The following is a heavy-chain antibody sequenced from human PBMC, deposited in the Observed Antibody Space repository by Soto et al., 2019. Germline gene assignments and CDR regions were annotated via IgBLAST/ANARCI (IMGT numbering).Heavy chain of an antibody. V-gene: IGHV3-21*01. CDR2: ISSSSSYI. CDR3: ARGTYYYDSSRYYGY. J-gene: IGHJ4*02. D-gene: IGHD3-22*01. Sequence: EVQLVEPGGGLVKPGGSLRLSCAASGFTFSTYSMNWVRQAPGKGLEWVSSISSSSSYIYYADSVKGRFTISRDNAKNSLYLQMNSLRAEDTAVYYCARGTYYYDSSRYYGYWGQGTLVTVPS. CDR1: GFTFSTYS.